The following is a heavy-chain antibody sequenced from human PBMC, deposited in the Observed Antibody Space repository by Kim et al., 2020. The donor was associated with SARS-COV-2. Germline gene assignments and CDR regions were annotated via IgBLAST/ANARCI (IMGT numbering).Heavy chain of an antibody. D-gene: IGHD3-3*02. J-gene: IGHJ6*02. CDR3: ARGSQSYSISLAGGMDV. Sequence: GGSLRLSCAASGFTFSSYAMHWVRQAPGKGLEWVAVISYDGSNKYYVDSVKGRFTISRDNSKNTLYLQMNSLRAEDTAVYYCARGSQSYSISLAGGMDVWGQGTTVTVSS. CDR1: GFTFSSYA. CDR2: ISYDGSNK. V-gene: IGHV3-30*04.